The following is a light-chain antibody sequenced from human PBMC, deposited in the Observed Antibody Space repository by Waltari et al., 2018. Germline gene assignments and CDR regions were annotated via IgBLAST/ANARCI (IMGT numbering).Light chain of an antibody. CDR2: GAS. CDR3: QQYASSPLT. CDR1: QSVSSNY. Sequence: EIVLTQSPGSLSLSPVARATLSCRASQSVSSNYLAWYQQTPGQAPRLLIYGASTRATGIPDRFSGSGSGTDFTLTITRLEPEECAVYYCQQYASSPLTFGGGTKVEIK. J-gene: IGKJ4*01. V-gene: IGKV3-20*01.